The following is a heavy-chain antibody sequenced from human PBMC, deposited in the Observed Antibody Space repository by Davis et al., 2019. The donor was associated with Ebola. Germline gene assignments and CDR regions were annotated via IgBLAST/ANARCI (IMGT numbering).Heavy chain of an antibody. CDR2: IYPGDSDT. D-gene: IGHD3-10*01. CDR1: GYSFTSYW. CDR3: ARHLPVTYYYGSGSYYSYGMDV. Sequence: KVSCKGSGYSFTSYWIDWVRQMPGKGLEWMGIIYPGDSDTRYRPSFQGQVTISADKSISTAYLQWSSLKASDTAMYYCARHLPVTYYYGSGSYYSYGMDVWGQGTTVTVSS. V-gene: IGHV5-51*01. J-gene: IGHJ6*02.